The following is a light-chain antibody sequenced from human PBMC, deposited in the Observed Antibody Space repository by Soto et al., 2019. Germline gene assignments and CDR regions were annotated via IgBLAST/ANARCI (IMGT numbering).Light chain of an antibody. CDR3: HQYGSGT. CDR2: GAS. CDR1: QSVSSSH. Sequence: EIVLTQSPGTLSLSPGERATLSCRASQSVSSSHLAWYQQKPGQAPRLLIYGASIRATGIPDRFSGSGSGTDFTLSIIRLEPEDFAVYYCHQYGSGTFGQGTKVEIK. J-gene: IGKJ1*01. V-gene: IGKV3-20*01.